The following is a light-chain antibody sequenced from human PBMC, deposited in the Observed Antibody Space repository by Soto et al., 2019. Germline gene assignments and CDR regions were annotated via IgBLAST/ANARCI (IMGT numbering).Light chain of an antibody. J-gene: IGKJ4*01. CDR3: DQYNNGPPGLT. Sequence: EIVMTQSPATLSVSPGERATLSCRASQSVGDNLAWYQQKPGQAPRLLIYGASDRATGIPARFSGSGSGTEFTRIVSTLQSEDLAVYDCDQYNNGPPGLTFGGGTKVEIK. V-gene: IGKV3-15*01. CDR1: QSVGDN. CDR2: GAS.